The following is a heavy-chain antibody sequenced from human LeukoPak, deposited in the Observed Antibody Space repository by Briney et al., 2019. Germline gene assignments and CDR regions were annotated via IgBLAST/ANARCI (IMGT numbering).Heavy chain of an antibody. CDR1: GGSFSGYY. Sequence: SETLSLTCAVYGGSFSGYYWSWIRQPPGKGLEWIGEINHSGTTNYNPSLKSRVTISVDTSKNHLSLKLSSVTAADTAVYYCARQVWYVAGRIDQWGQGTLVTVSS. CDR3: ARQVWYVAGRIDQ. J-gene: IGHJ4*02. D-gene: IGHD6-13*01. V-gene: IGHV4-34*01. CDR2: INHSGTT.